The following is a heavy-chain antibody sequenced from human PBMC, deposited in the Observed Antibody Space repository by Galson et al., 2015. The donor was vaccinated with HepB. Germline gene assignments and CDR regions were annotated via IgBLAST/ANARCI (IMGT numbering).Heavy chain of an antibody. Sequence: VKVSCKVSGYTFTDYYMHWVQQAPGKGLEWMGLVDPEDGETIYAEKFQGRVTITADTSTDTAYMELSSLRSEDTAVYYCAKGMTTAGLVDYWGQGTLVTVSS. J-gene: IGHJ4*02. V-gene: IGHV1-69-2*01. CDR1: GYTFTDYY. CDR2: VDPEDGET. D-gene: IGHD1-14*01. CDR3: AKGMTTAGLVDY.